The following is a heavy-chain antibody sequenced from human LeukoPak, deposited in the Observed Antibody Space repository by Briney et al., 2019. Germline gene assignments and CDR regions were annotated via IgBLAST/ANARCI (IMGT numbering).Heavy chain of an antibody. CDR3: ARDYRPWLVRGWFDP. D-gene: IGHD6-19*01. J-gene: IGHJ5*02. CDR2: MNPNSGNT. CDR1: GYTFTSYD. Sequence: ASVKVSCKASGYTFTSYDINWVRQATGQGLEWMGWMNPNSGNTGYAQKFQGRVTITRDTSASTAYMERSSLRSEDTAVYYCARDYRPWLVRGWFDPWGQGTLVTVPS. V-gene: IGHV1-8*01.